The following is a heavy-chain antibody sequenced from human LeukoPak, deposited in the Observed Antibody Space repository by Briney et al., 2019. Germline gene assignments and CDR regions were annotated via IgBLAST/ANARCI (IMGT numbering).Heavy chain of an antibody. CDR1: GFTFSSYS. V-gene: IGHV3-21*01. CDR3: AREGGSYYFDY. Sequence: AGGSLRLSCAASGFTFSSYSMTWVRQAPGKGLEWVSSISSSSSYIYYADSVKGRFTISRDNAKNSLYLQMNSLRAEDTAVYYCAREGGSYYFDYWGQGTLVTVSS. D-gene: IGHD1-26*01. CDR2: ISSSSSYI. J-gene: IGHJ4*02.